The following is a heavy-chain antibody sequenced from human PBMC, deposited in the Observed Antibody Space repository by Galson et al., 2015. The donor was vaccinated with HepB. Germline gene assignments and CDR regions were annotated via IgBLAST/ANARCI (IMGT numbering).Heavy chain of an antibody. D-gene: IGHD6-19*01. J-gene: IGHJ5*02. V-gene: IGHV4-59*01. Sequence: SETLSLTCIVSGGSISDYYWIWIRQPPGKGLEWIGYIHYSGSTNYNPSLNSRVTISVDTSKNQFSLKLSSVTAADTSVYYCARGRIAVGPWGQVTLVTVSS. CDR2: IHYSGST. CDR1: GGSISDYY. CDR3: ARGRIAVGP.